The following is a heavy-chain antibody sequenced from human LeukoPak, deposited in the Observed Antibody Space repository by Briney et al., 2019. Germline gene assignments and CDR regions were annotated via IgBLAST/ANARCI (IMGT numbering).Heavy chain of an antibody. J-gene: IGHJ4*02. CDR1: GYTFTDYY. Sequence: ASVKISCKVSGYTFTDYYMHWVQQAPRKGLEWMGLVDPEVGETIYAEKFQGRVTITADTSTDTAYMELSSLRSEDTAVYYCATLITDYYDSRGPSGGGYWGQGTLVTVSS. D-gene: IGHD3-22*01. CDR3: ATLITDYYDSRGPSGGGY. CDR2: VDPEVGET. V-gene: IGHV1-69-2*01.